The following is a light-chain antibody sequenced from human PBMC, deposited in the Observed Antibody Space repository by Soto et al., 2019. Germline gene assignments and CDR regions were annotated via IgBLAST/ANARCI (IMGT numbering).Light chain of an antibody. V-gene: IGKV3-20*01. CDR2: ATS. CDR3: QQYYNWPRT. J-gene: IGKJ1*01. Sequence: IVLTQSPGTLSLSPGDRATLSCMASQTVSNSFLGWYQQRPGQAPRLLMIATSKTAPGIPDRFSGSGSGTEFSLSISSLQSEDFAVYYCQQYYNWPRTFGQGTKVDIK. CDR1: QTVSNSF.